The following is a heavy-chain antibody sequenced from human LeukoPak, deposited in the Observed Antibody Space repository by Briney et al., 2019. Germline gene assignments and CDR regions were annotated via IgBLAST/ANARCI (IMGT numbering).Heavy chain of an antibody. J-gene: IGHJ4*02. CDR1: GGSISSSSYY. Sequence: SETLSLTCTVSGGSISSSSYYWGWIRQPPGKGLEWIGSIYYNGSTYYNPSLKSRVTISVDTSKNQFSLKLSSVTAADTAVYYCARWGYSSSWYYFDYWGQGTLVTVSS. D-gene: IGHD6-13*01. V-gene: IGHV4-39*01. CDR2: IYYNGST. CDR3: ARWGYSSSWYYFDY.